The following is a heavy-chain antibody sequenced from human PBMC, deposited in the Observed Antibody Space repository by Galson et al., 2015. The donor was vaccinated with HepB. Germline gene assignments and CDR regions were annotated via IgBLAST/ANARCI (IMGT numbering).Heavy chain of an antibody. V-gene: IGHV1-24*01. CDR1: GYTLTELS. D-gene: IGHD3-3*01. CDR3: AIRPPQTIFGVDHYSQH. J-gene: IGHJ1*01. CDR2: FDPEDGET. Sequence: SVKVSCKVSGYTLTELSMHWVRQAPGKGLEWVGGFDPEDGETIYAQKFQGRVTMTEDTSTDTAYMELSSLRSEDTAVYYCAIRPPQTIFGVDHYSQHWGQGTLVTVSS.